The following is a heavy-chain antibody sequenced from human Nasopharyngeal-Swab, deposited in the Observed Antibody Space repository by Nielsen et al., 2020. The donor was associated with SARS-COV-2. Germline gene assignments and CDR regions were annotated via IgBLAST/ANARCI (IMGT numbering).Heavy chain of an antibody. Sequence: SETLSLTCTVSGGPISSSSYYWGWIRQPPGKGLEWIGSIYYSGSTYYNPSLKSRVTISVDTSKNQFSLKLSSVTAADTAVYYCARWDLYSNCPYDYWGQGTLVTVSS. D-gene: IGHD4-11*01. J-gene: IGHJ4*02. CDR2: IYYSGST. V-gene: IGHV4-39*07. CDR1: GGPISSSSYY. CDR3: ARWDLYSNCPYDY.